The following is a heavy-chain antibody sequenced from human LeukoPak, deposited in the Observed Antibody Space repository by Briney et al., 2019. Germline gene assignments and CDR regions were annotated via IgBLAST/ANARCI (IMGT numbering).Heavy chain of an antibody. CDR2: ISAYNGNT. CDR3: AXXXXXSAMVYYYYYGMDV. J-gene: IGHJ6*02. D-gene: IGHD5-18*01. CDR1: GYTFTSYG. Sequence: GAPVKVSCKASGYTFTSYGISWVRQAPGQGLEWMGWISAYNGNTNYAQKLQGRVTMTTDTSTSTAYMELRSLRSDDTAVYYCAXXXXXSAMVYYYYYGMDVWGQGTTVTVSS. V-gene: IGHV1-18*01.